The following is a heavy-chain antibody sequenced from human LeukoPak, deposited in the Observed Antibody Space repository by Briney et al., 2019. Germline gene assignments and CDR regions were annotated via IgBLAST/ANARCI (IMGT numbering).Heavy chain of an antibody. CDR3: ATHFYHDRSTSYPEFFQN. CDR1: GGSISSTTYY. D-gene: IGHD3-22*01. CDR2: IFYSGSS. J-gene: IGHJ1*01. V-gene: IGHV4-39*01. Sequence: PSETLSLTCTVSGGSISSTTYYWGWIRQPPGKGLEWIGSIFYSGSSYYNPSLKSRVTISVDTSKKQFSLKLSSVTAADTAVYYCATHFYHDRSTSYPEFFQNWGQGTLVAVSS.